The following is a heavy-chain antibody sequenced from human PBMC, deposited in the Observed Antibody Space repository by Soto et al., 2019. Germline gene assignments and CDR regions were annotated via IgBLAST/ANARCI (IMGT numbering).Heavy chain of an antibody. CDR3: ARDVIPPYDYGDYAYYYYGMDV. J-gene: IGHJ6*02. D-gene: IGHD4-17*01. CDR1: GGSISSGGYY. V-gene: IGHV4-31*03. CDR2: IYYSGST. Sequence: QVQLQESGPGLVKPSQTLSLTCTVSGGSISSGGYYWSWIRQHPGKGLEWIGYIYYSGSTYYNPSLKSRVTISVDTSKNQFSLKLSSVTAADTAVYYCARDVIPPYDYGDYAYYYYGMDVWGQGTTVTVSS.